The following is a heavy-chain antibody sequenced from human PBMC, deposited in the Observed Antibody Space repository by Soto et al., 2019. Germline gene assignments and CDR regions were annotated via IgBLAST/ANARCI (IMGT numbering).Heavy chain of an antibody. J-gene: IGHJ4*02. Sequence: LRLSCVASKFTFSNYEMNWVRQAPGKGLEWVSYISSSGNTIFYADSVKGRFIISRDNAQNSLFLPMNTLRPEDTAMDYCARVAYWGPGTKVTVSS. CDR2: ISSSGNTI. V-gene: IGHV3-48*03. CDR3: ARVAY. CDR1: KFTFSNYE.